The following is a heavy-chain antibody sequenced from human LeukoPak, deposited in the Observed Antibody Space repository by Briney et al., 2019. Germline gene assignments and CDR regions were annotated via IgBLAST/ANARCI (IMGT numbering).Heavy chain of an antibody. Sequence: ASVKVSCKASGYTFTSHGISWVRQAPGQGLEWMGWISAYNGNTDYAQKLQGRVTMTTDTSTSTAYMELRSLRSDDTAVYYCARVLVGGDAFDIWGQGTMVTVSS. CDR2: ISAYNGNT. V-gene: IGHV1-18*01. J-gene: IGHJ3*02. D-gene: IGHD1-26*01. CDR3: ARVLVGGDAFDI. CDR1: GYTFTSHG.